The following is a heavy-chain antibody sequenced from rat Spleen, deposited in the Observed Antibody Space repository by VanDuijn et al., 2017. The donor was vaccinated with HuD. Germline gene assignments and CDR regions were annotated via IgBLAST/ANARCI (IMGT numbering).Heavy chain of an antibody. J-gene: IGHJ2*01. D-gene: IGHD4-3*01. V-gene: IGHV2-34*01. Sequence: QVQLKESGPGLVQPSETLSLTCTVSGFSLTSYSVSWVRQVSGKGPERMGRMWYDGYTAFNSVLKSRLSISRDTSKNQVFLKMNSLQTEDTATYYCARDGGELGYWGQGVMVTVSS. CDR3: ARDGGELGY. CDR2: MWYDGYT. CDR1: GFSLTSYS.